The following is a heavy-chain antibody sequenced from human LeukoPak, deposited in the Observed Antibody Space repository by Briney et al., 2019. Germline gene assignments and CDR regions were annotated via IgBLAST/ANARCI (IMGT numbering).Heavy chain of an antibody. D-gene: IGHD6-19*01. CDR2: IYHSGST. V-gene: IGHV4-4*02. Sequence: SETLSLTCAVSGGSISSSNWWSWVRQPPGEGLEWIGEIYHSGSTNYNPPLKSRVTISVDKSKNQFSLKLSSVTAADTAVYYCASSGYSSGWYAVQFDYWGQGTLVTVSS. CDR3: ASSGYSSGWYAVQFDY. CDR1: GGSISSSNW. J-gene: IGHJ4*02.